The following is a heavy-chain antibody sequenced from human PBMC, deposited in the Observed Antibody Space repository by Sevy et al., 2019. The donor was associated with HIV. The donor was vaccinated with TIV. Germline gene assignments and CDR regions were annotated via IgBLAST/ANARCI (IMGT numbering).Heavy chain of an antibody. CDR1: GFTFSDYY. V-gene: IGHV3-11*04. J-gene: IGHJ6*02. D-gene: IGHD3-10*01. CDR3: ARDRGITMVRGVYYYYGMDV. CDR2: ISSSGSTI. Sequence: GGSLRLSCAASGFTFSDYYMSWIRQAPGKGLEWVSYISSSGSTIYYAESVEGRVTISRDNAHNSLYLQMNSLRVEDTAVYYCARDRGITMVRGVYYYYGMDVWGQGTTVTVSS.